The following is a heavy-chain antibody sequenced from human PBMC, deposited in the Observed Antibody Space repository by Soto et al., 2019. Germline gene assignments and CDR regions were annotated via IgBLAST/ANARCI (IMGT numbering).Heavy chain of an antibody. J-gene: IGHJ6*03. CDR3: ARSEMVYAIAMDV. CDR2: MNPNSGNT. CDR1: GYTFTSYH. D-gene: IGHD2-8*01. Sequence: XSVKVSFKASGYTFTSYHINLVRHTTGQGLEWMGWMNPNSGNTGYAQKFQGRVTMTRNTSISTAYMELSSLRSEDTAVYYCARSEMVYAIAMDVWGKGTTVTVSS. V-gene: IGHV1-8*01.